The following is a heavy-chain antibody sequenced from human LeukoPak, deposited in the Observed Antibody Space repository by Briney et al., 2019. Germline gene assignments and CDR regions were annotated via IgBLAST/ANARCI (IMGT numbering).Heavy chain of an antibody. Sequence: GGSLRLSCTASGFTFSLAWMSWVRQAPGKGLEWVGRTRSKTDGGTIDYAAPVKGRFTISRDDSKNTVFLEMNSLKIEDTAMYYRTTVIMGTPKDDYWGQGTLVTVSS. J-gene: IGHJ4*02. CDR2: TRSKTDGGTI. V-gene: IGHV3-15*01. CDR3: TTVIMGTPKDDY. D-gene: IGHD1-26*01. CDR1: GFTFSLAW.